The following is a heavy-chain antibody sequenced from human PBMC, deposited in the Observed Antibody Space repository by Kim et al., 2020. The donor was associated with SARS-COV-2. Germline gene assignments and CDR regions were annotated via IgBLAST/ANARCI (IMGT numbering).Heavy chain of an antibody. V-gene: IGHV3-15*01. J-gene: IGHJ4*02. CDR3: TTDQMWFGELSYDY. CDR2: IKSKNDGGTT. CDR1: GFTFSNAW. D-gene: IGHD3-10*01. Sequence: GGSLRLSCAASGFTFSNAWMSWVRQAPGKGLEWVGRIKSKNDGGTTDYAAPVKGRFTISREDSKNTLYLQMNTLKTEDTAVYYCTTDQMWFGELSYDYWGQGTLVTVSS.